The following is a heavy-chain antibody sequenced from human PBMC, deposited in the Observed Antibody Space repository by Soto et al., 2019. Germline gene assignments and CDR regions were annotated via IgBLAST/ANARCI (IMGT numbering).Heavy chain of an antibody. J-gene: IGHJ5*02. Sequence: MQMVESGGGSVQPGGSLRLSCAASGFPFSHYWMHWVRQTPGKGLVWVSRINPAGTITNYADSVEGRFTISRDNADSALFLQMNSLRAEDTAIYCCTSDTFGLRDTWGQGTLVTVSS. CDR1: GFPFSHYW. CDR2: INPAGTIT. CDR3: TSDTFGLRDT. V-gene: IGHV3-74*01. D-gene: IGHD3-16*01.